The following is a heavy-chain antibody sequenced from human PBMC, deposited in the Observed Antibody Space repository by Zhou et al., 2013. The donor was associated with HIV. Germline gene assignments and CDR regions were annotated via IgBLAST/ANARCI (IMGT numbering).Heavy chain of an antibody. J-gene: IGHJ4*02. Sequence: QVQLRESGPGLVKPSETLSLSCSVSEHSITNGYYWGWIRQPPGKGLEWIGSISHNGDTYYNPSLKSQITISRDTSKNEFSLRLTSVTAADTAVYYCARIYSHLGAIDYWGQGTLDHRLL. V-gene: IGHV4-38-2*02. CDR1: EHSITNGYY. D-gene: IGHD1-26*01. CDR3: ARIYSHLGAIDY. CDR2: ISHNGDT.